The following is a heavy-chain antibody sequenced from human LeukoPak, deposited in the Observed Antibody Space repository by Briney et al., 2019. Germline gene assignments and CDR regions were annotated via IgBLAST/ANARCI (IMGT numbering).Heavy chain of an antibody. J-gene: IGHJ4*02. CDR1: GNSIANTFYH. CDR3: ARRQDGHDY. Sequence: SETLSLTCTVSGNSIANTFYHWSWLRQPAGKGLEWIGRIYTTGSTDYNPSLKSRVTISLDTSRNQFSLKLSSVTAADTAVYYCARRQDGHDYWGQGTLVTVSS. CDR2: IYTTGST. V-gene: IGHV4-61*02.